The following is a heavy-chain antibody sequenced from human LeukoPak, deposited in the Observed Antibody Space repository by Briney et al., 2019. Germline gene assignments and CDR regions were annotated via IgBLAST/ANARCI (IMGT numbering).Heavy chain of an antibody. D-gene: IGHD6-19*01. Sequence: GGSLRLSCAASGFTVSSNYMSWVRQAPGKGLEWVSVIYSGGSTYYADSVKGRFTISRDNSKNTLYLQMNSLRAEDTAVYYCARDRGYSSGWYWGNWFDPWGQGTLVTVSS. CDR2: IYSGGST. CDR1: GFTVSSNY. V-gene: IGHV3-66*01. J-gene: IGHJ5*02. CDR3: ARDRGYSSGWYWGNWFDP.